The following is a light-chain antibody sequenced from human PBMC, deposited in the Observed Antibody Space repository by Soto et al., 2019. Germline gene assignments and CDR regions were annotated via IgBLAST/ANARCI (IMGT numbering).Light chain of an antibody. V-gene: IGLV1-44*01. J-gene: IGLJ3*02. CDR2: NNN. CDR1: NSNIGSHT. Sequence: QAVVTQPPSASGTPGQSLTISCSGSNSNIGSHTINWYQQLPGTAPKLLIYNNNQRPSGVPDRFSGSKSGTSASLAISGLQSEDEADYYCAAWDDRLNGPVFGGGTKLTVL. CDR3: AAWDDRLNGPV.